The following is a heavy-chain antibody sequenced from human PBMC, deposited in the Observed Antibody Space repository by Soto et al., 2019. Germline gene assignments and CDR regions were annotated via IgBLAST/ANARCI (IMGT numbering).Heavy chain of an antibody. J-gene: IGHJ6*02. Sequence: PGVSLRIWCRVAGYSCASYGSGRVSQIPGKGLEWMGIIYPGDSDTRYSPSFQGQVTISADKSISTAYLQWSSLKASDTAMYYCARLGVPDYGDSYYGMDVWGQGTTVTVSS. CDR1: GYSCASYG. V-gene: IGHV5-51*01. D-gene: IGHD4-17*01. CDR2: IYPGDSDT. CDR3: ARLGVPDYGDSYYGMDV.